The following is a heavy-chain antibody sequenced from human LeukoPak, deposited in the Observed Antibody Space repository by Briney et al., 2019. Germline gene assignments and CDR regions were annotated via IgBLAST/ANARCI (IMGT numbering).Heavy chain of an antibody. CDR1: GGSISSSSYS. CDR2: ICYSGST. Sequence: SETLSLTCTVSGGSISSSSYSWGWIRQPPGKGLEWIGSICYSGSTYYNPSLKSRVTISVDTSKNQFSLKLSSVTAADTAVYYCARDSSSPGDYWGQGTLVTVSS. J-gene: IGHJ4*02. V-gene: IGHV4-39*07. D-gene: IGHD6-6*01. CDR3: ARDSSSPGDY.